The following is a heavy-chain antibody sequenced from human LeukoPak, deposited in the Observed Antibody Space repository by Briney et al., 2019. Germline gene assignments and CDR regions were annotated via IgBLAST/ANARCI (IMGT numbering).Heavy chain of an antibody. Sequence: SETLSHTCSGSNYSISNSLYWGWLRQPPGKGLEWIGSIYRSGSTFYNPSLKSRVTISLDTSKNQFSLKLSSVTAAATAVYFCARGTYGYYMDVWGKGTTVTVSS. D-gene: IGHD4-17*01. CDR2: IYRSGST. J-gene: IGHJ6*03. V-gene: IGHV4-38-2*02. CDR3: ARGTYGYYMDV. CDR1: NYSISNSLY.